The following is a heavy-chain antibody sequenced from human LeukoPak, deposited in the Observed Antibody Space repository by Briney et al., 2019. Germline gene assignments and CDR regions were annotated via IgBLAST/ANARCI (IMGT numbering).Heavy chain of an antibody. D-gene: IGHD3-10*01. CDR1: GFTFSSYA. CDR2: ISYDGSNK. V-gene: IGHV3-30*04. CDR3: AREGLLELGGFFDP. J-gene: IGHJ5*02. Sequence: PGGSLRLSCAASGFTFSSYAMHWVRQAPGKGLEWVAVISYDGSNKYYADSVKGRFTISRDNSKNTLYLQMNSLRAEDTAVYYCAREGLLELGGFFDPWGQGTLVTVSS.